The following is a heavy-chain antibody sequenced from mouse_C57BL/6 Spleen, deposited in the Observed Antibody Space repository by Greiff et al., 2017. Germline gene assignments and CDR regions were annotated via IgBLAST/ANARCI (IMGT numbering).Heavy chain of an antibody. J-gene: IGHJ1*03. D-gene: IGHD1-1*01. CDR3: AREGGSSYSWYFDV. V-gene: IGHV1-55*01. CDR1: GYTFTSYW. CDR2: IYPGCGST. Sequence: QVQLQQPGAELVQPGASVKMSCKASGYTFTSYWITWVKQRPGQGLEWIGDIYPGCGSTNYNEKFKSKATLTVDTSSSTAYMHLSSLTSEDSAVYYCAREGGSSYSWYFDVWGTGTTVTVSS.